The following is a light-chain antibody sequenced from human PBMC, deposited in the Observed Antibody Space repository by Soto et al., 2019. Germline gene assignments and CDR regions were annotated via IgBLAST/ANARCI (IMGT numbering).Light chain of an antibody. Sequence: QSVLTQPASVSGSPGQSITISCTGTSSDVGGYDYVSWYQQHPGKAPKLMIFEVTSRPSGVSDRFSGSRSGNTASLTITGLQAEDEADYYCSSFTTTSTLVVFGGGTKLPVL. J-gene: IGLJ2*01. CDR3: SSFTTTSTLVV. CDR1: SSDVGGYDY. CDR2: EVT. V-gene: IGLV2-14*01.